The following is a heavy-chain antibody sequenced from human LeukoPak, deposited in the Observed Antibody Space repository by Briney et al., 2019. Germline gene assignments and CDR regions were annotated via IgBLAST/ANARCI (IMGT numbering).Heavy chain of an antibody. CDR2: IHYSGST. CDR1: GGSFSGYY. V-gene: IGHV4-34*01. D-gene: IGHD5-24*01. CDR3: ARGDGYNPTDSADY. Sequence: PSETLSLTCAVYGGSFSGYYWSWIRQPPGKGLEWIGYIHYSGSTFYNPSFESRVSISVDTPKNQFSLKVNSVTAADTAVYYCARGDGYNPTDSADYWGQGTLVIVSS. J-gene: IGHJ4*02.